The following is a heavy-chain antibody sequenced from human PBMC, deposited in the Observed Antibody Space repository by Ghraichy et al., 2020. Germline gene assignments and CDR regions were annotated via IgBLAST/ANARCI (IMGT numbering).Heavy chain of an antibody. V-gene: IGHV3-53*01. D-gene: IGHD2-2*02. CDR3: VRGRGYIFDF. J-gene: IGHJ4*02. CDR1: GFTVSSKY. Sequence: GGSLRLSCAASGFTVSSKYMSWVRQAPGKGLEWGALIDSGGTTFYADSVKGRFTISRDLSKNTLYLQMNSLRAEDTAVYYCVRGRGYIFDFWGQGTLVTVSS. CDR2: IDSGGTT.